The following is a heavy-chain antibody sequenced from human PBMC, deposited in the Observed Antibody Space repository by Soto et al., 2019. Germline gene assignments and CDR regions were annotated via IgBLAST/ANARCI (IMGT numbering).Heavy chain of an antibody. D-gene: IGHD3-22*01. CDR3: ARDVTDDYDSSGGTFVFQH. Sequence: QVQLVQSGAEVKKPGSSVKVSCKASGGTFRRYPISWLRQAPGQGLEWMGGTVPSLGAVKYVQKFQGRLTITVDESSNAVYMELTRLRSEDTAVYYCARDVTDDYDSSGGTFVFQHWGQGTLVTVSS. J-gene: IGHJ1*01. CDR1: GGTFRRYP. V-gene: IGHV1-69*12. CDR2: TVPSLGAV.